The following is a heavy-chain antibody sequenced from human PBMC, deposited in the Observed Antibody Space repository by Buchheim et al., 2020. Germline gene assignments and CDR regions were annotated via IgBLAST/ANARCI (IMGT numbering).Heavy chain of an antibody. D-gene: IGHD6-13*01. V-gene: IGHV4-39*01. J-gene: IGHJ5*02. Sequence: QVQLQESGPGLVKPSETLSLTCTVSGDPLSSYNYFWGWIRQPPGKGLDWIGYIHYSGSTYYCPSLQSRITMSVDKPKNPFALNVNSVTAADTAVYYCAAIATDVSRWFDAWGQGTL. CDR3: AAIATDVSRWFDA. CDR2: IHYSGST. CDR1: GDPLSSYNYF.